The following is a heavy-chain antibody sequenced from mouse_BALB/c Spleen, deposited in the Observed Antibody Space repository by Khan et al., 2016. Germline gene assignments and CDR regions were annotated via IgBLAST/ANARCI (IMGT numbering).Heavy chain of an antibody. D-gene: IGHD4-1*01. CDR3: ARGCTGTGDYFIDY. J-gene: IGHJ4*01. V-gene: IGHV2-6-7*01. CDR1: GFSLTGYG. Sequence: QVQLKESGPGLVAPSQSLSITCTVSGFSLTGYGVNWVRQPPGKGLEWLGMIWGDGDTDYNSVLKSRLSISKDNSKSQVFLKVNSLQTEDTARYYCARGCTGTGDYFIDYGGQGTSVTFSS. CDR2: IWGDGDT.